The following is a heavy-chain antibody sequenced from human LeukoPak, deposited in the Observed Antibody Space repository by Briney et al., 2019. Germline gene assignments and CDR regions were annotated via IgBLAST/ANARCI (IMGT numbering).Heavy chain of an antibody. Sequence: GGSLRLSCAASGFTFSGYWMMWVRQAPGKGLEWVANIKQDGSVKQYVDSVKGRFTISRDNAKNSLNLQMNSLRAEDTAVYFCARDQPLTVSTWGYFYYYMDVWGRGTTVTVSS. CDR2: IKQDGSVK. J-gene: IGHJ6*03. D-gene: IGHD4-17*01. CDR3: ARDQPLTVSTWGYFYYYMDV. V-gene: IGHV3-7*01. CDR1: GFTFSGYW.